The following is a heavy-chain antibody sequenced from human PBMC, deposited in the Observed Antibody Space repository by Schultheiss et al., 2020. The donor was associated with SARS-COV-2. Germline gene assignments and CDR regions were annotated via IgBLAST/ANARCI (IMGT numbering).Heavy chain of an antibody. V-gene: IGHV4-34*01. D-gene: IGHD6-13*01. Sequence: SETLSLTCAVYDGSFSDYYWNWVRQPPGKGLEWIGEINHSGSTNYNPSLKSRVTISVDTSKNQFSLKLSSVTAADTAVYYCARGRFTSSWYTPPRVWFDPWGQGTLVTVSS. CDR1: DGSFSDYY. J-gene: IGHJ5*02. CDR2: INHSGST. CDR3: ARGRFTSSWYTPPRVWFDP.